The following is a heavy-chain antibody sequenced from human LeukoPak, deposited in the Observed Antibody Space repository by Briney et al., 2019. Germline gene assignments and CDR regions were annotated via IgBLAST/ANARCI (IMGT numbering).Heavy chain of an antibody. CDR2: ISSSGSTI. D-gene: IGHD1-26*01. J-gene: IGHJ4*02. CDR1: GFTFSSYE. V-gene: IGHV3-48*03. CDR3: AREGGEWELLRTFDY. Sequence: GGSLRLSCTASGFTFSSYEMNWVRQAPGKGLEWVSYISSSGSTIYYADSVKGRFTISRDNAKNSLYLQMNSLRAEDTAVYYCAREGGEWELLRTFDYWGQGTLVTVSS.